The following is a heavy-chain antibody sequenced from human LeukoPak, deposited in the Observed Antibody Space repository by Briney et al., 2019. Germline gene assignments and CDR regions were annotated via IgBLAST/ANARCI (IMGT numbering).Heavy chain of an antibody. D-gene: IGHD6-19*01. CDR3: VVDLAVAGRGRGC. CDR1: RFVFSSYA. V-gene: IGHV3-23*01. J-gene: IGHJ4*02. Sequence: GGSLRLSCAVSRFVFSSYAMNWVRQAPGKGLEWVSGVSASGGGTYYADSVKGRFTISRDNSKKILYLQMNSLRAEDTAVYYCVVDLAVAGRGRGCWGQGTLVTVSS. CDR2: VSASGGGT.